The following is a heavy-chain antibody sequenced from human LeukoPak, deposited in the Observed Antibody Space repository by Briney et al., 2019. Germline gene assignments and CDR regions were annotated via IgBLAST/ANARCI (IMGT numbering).Heavy chain of an antibody. CDR1: GYTLSGDY. V-gene: IGHV1-2*06. CDR2: INPSTGGT. CDR3: ARDRNLYSGSFAS. Sequence: ASVKVSCKASGYTLSGDYVHWVRQGPGQGLEWMGRINPSTGGTTYAQKLQGRVNMTRGTSVSTAYMELNRLTSDDTAVYFCARDRNLYSGSFASWGQGTLVTVSS. J-gene: IGHJ4*02. D-gene: IGHD1-26*01.